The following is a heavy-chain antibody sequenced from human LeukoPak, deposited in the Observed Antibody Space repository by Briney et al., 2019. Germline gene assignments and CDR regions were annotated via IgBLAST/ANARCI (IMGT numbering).Heavy chain of an antibody. J-gene: IGHJ1*01. CDR2: FDPEDGET. D-gene: IGHD3-16*01. Sequence: ASVKVSCKVSGYTLTELSMHWVRQAPGKGLEWMGGFDPEDGETIYAQKFQGRVTMTEDTSTDTAYMELSSLRSEDTAVYYCATGALGGANYAEYFQHWGQGTLVTVSS. CDR3: ATGALGGANYAEYFQH. CDR1: GYTLTELS. V-gene: IGHV1-24*01.